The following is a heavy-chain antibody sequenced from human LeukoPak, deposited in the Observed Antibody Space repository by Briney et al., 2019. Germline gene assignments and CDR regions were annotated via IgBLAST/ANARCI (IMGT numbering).Heavy chain of an antibody. CDR1: GFTFSSYN. CDR3: AXXGPGGYDYYGLAGSIDY. Sequence: PGGSLRLSCAASGFTFSSYNMNWVRQTPGQGLEWVSSITSGSSHIYYADSVKGRFTISRDNAKSSLYLQMNSLRAEDTAAYYCAXXGPGGYDYYGLAGSIDYWGQGTLVTVSS. J-gene: IGHJ4*02. CDR2: ITSGSSHI. D-gene: IGHD5-12*01. V-gene: IGHV3-21*01.